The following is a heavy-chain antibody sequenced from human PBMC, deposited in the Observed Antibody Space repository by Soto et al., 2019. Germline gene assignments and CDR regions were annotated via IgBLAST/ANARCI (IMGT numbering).Heavy chain of an antibody. J-gene: IGHJ6*02. V-gene: IGHV4-59*12. CDR3: ATLGGVTMVRGVIIRPSPYYYYGMDV. CDR2: IYNSGTT. CDR1: GGSISSYY. Sequence: SETLSLTCTVSGGSISSYYWSWIRQSPGKGLEWIGNIYNSGTTNYSPSLKSRVTISVDTSKNQFSLKLSSVTAADTAVYYCATLGGVTMVRGVIIRPSPYYYYGMDVWGQGTTVTVSS. D-gene: IGHD3-10*01.